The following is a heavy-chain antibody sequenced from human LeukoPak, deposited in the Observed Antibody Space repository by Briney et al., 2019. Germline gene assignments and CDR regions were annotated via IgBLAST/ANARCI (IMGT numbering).Heavy chain of an antibody. CDR1: GFTFSSYA. V-gene: IGHV3-23*01. CDR2: ISGSGGST. J-gene: IGHJ6*02. D-gene: IGHD6-19*01. Sequence: GGSLRLSCAASGFTFSSYAMSWFRQAPGKGLEWVSAISGSGGSTYYADSVKGRFTISRDNSKNTLYLQMNSLRAEDTAVYYCAKVVGAVAGSYGMDVWGQGTTVTVSS. CDR3: AKVVGAVAGSYGMDV.